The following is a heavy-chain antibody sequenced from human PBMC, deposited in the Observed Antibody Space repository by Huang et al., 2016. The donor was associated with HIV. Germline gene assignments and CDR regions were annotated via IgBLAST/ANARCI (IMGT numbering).Heavy chain of an antibody. CDR3: ARGFQAKPGDY. J-gene: IGHJ4*02. V-gene: IGHV3-7*01. CDR1: GFTFRSYW. CDR2: INLGGSER. Sequence: EVHLVESGGGLVRPGRSLRLSCAASGFTFRSYWMNWVRQATGMGLGWGGNINLGGSERFYVDSVRGRFTISRDNANNSVSLQLNSLKAEDTGVYYCARGFQAKPGDYWGQGTLVTVSS.